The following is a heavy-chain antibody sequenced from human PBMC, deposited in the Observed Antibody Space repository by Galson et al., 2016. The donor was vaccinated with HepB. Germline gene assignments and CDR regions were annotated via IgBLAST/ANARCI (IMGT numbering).Heavy chain of an antibody. CDR3: ARDASRDRAYDL. V-gene: IGHV4-59*01. CDR2: VSHYGFT. J-gene: IGHJ3*01. CDR1: NGSINDYY. Sequence: ETLSLTCTISNGSINDYYWSWIRQPPGKGLEWVGYVSHYGFTNYNAALKGRVIISLDTAKKQFSLKVKSVTGADSAIYYCARDASRDRAYDLWGRGTMVTV.